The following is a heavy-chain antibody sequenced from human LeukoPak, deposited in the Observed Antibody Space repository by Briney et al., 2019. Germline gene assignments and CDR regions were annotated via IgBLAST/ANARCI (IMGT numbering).Heavy chain of an antibody. V-gene: IGHV4-4*07. CDR1: GGSISSYY. Sequence: SETLSLTCTVSGGSISSYYWSWIRQPAGKGREWIGRIYTSGSTNYNPSLKSRVTMAVDTSKNQFSLKLSSVTAADTAVYYCARGRGRFLEWLYYGMDVWGQGTTVTVSS. CDR3: ARGRGRFLEWLYYGMDV. J-gene: IGHJ6*02. CDR2: IYTSGST. D-gene: IGHD3-3*01.